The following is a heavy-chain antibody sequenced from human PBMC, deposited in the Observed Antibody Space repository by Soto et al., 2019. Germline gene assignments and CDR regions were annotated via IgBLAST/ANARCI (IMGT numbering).Heavy chain of an antibody. CDR3: AHGAAAGRADWFDP. Sequence: QITLKESGPTLVKPTQTLTLTCTFSGFSLSTSGVGVGWIRQPPGKALEWLALIYWDDDKRYSPSLKSRLTNTKHPSKNQVVLTMTNMDPVDTPTYYCAHGAAAGRADWFDPWGQGTLVTVCS. D-gene: IGHD6-13*01. CDR1: GFSLSTSGVG. J-gene: IGHJ5*02. CDR2: IYWDDDK. V-gene: IGHV2-5*02.